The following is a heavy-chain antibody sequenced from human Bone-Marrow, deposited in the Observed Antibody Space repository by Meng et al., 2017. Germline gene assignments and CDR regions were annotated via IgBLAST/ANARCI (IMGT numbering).Heavy chain of an antibody. CDR3: ARAGLEPYYDILTGYYNRYYYYYGMDV. V-gene: IGHV1-8*03. Sequence: ASVKVSCKASGYTFTSYDINWVRQATGQGLEWMGWMNPNSGNTGYAQKFQGRVTITRNTSISTAYMELSSLRSEDTAVYYCARAGLEPYYDILTGYYNRYYYYYGMDVWGQGTTVTVS. D-gene: IGHD3-9*01. CDR2: MNPNSGNT. CDR1: GYTFTSYD. J-gene: IGHJ6*02.